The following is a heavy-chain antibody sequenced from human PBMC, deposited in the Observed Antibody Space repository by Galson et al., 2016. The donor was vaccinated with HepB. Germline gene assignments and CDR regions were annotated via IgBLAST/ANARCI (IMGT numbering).Heavy chain of an antibody. Sequence: SVKVSCKASGYPFINYSINWLRQAPGQGLEWMGWISVNNGNTNYAQKYQDRVTLTRDTSTSTVYMEVGSLRYDDTATYYCARDRLKYFDFWSGTGGAFDIWGQGTMVTVSS. V-gene: IGHV1-18*01. CDR1: GYPFINYS. D-gene: IGHD3-3*01. CDR2: ISVNNGNT. CDR3: ARDRLKYFDFWSGTGGAFDI. J-gene: IGHJ3*02.